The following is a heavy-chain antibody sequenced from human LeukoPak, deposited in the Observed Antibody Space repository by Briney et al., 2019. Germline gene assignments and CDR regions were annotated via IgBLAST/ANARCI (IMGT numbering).Heavy chain of an antibody. CDR1: GYTFTSNY. V-gene: IGHV1-46*01. J-gene: IGHJ6*03. Sequence: ASVKVSCKASGYTFTSNYMHWVRQAPGQGLEWMGIINPSGGSTSYAQKFQGRVTMTRDTSTSTVYMELSSLRSEDTAVYYCARDGRSGEAVYYYYYMDVWGKGTTVTISS. CDR2: INPSGGST. CDR3: ARDGRSGEAVYYYYYMDV. D-gene: IGHD3-10*01.